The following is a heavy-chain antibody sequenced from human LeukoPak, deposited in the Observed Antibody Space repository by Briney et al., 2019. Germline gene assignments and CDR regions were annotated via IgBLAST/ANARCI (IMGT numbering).Heavy chain of an antibody. J-gene: IGHJ3*02. D-gene: IGHD3-22*01. CDR1: GFTFSSYG. Sequence: GGSLRLSCAASGFTFSSYGMHWVRQAPGKGLEWVAFIRYDGSNKYYADSVKGRFTISRDNSKNTLYLQMNSLRAEDTAVYYCASRTNYYDSSGSYHDAFDIWGQGTMVTVSS. CDR3: ASRTNYYDSSGSYHDAFDI. CDR2: IRYDGSNK. V-gene: IGHV3-30*02.